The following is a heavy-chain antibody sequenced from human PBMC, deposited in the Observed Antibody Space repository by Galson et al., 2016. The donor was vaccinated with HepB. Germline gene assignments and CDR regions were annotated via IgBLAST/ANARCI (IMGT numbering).Heavy chain of an antibody. V-gene: IGHV1/OR15-3*02. CDR1: GYTFTAYF. CDR3: AREHDIWTSYAFDI. CDR2: INVGNGNT. Sequence: SVKVSCKASGYTFTAYFIYWVRQAPGQGLEWMGWINVGNGNTKYSEKFQGRVTITRDTSASTVYMELSSLRSEDTAVYYCAREHDIWTSYAFDIWGQGTMITVSS. J-gene: IGHJ3*02. D-gene: IGHD3/OR15-3a*01.